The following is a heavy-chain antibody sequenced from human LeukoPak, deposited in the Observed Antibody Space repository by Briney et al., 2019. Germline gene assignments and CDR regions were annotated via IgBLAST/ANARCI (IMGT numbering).Heavy chain of an antibody. V-gene: IGHV1-18*01. CDR1: GYTFTSYG. CDR3: AKAESGIAAAGNFDY. J-gene: IGHJ4*02. CDR2: ISAYNGNT. D-gene: IGHD6-13*01. Sequence: GASVKVSCKASGYTFTSYGISWVRQAPGQGLERMGWISAYNGNTNYAQKLQGRVTMTTDTSTSTAYMELRSLRAEDTALYYCAKAESGIAAAGNFDYWGQGTLVTVSS.